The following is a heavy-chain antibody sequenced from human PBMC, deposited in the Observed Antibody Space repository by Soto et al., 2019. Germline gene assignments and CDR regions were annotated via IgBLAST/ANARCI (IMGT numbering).Heavy chain of an antibody. CDR2: INHSGST. Sequence: QVQLQQWGAGLLKPSETLSLTCAVYGGSFSGYYWSWIRQPPGKGLEWIGEINHSGSTNYNPSLKSRVTISVDTSKNQFSLKLSSVTAADTAVYYCALLKLLAVAGGNFDYWGQGTLVTVSS. CDR3: ALLKLLAVAGGNFDY. V-gene: IGHV4-34*01. J-gene: IGHJ4*02. CDR1: GGSFSGYY. D-gene: IGHD6-19*01.